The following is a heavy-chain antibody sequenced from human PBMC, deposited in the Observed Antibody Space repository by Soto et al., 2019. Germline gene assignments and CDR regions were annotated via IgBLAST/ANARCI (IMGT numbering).Heavy chain of an antibody. CDR2: IYSGGST. CDR3: ARDRYDSRAGRYYGMDV. J-gene: IGHJ6*02. V-gene: IGHV3-53*04. CDR1: GFTVSSNY. Sequence: GGSLRLSCAASGFTVSSNYMSWVRQAPGKGLEWVSVIYSGGSTYYADSVEGRFTISRHNSKNTLYLQMNSLRAEDTAVYYCARDRYDSRAGRYYGMDVWGQGTTVTVSS. D-gene: IGHD3-22*01.